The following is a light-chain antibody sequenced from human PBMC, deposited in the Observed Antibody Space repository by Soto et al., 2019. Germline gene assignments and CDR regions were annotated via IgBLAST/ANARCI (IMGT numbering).Light chain of an antibody. J-gene: IGLJ1*01. CDR2: DVS. CDR1: SSDVGGYNY. CDR3: SSDTSSSTLYV. V-gene: IGLV2-14*01. Sequence: QSVLTQPASVSGSPGQSITISCTGTSSDVGGYNYVSWYQQHPGKAPKLMIYDVSNRPSGVSNRFSGSKSVNTASLTISGLQAEDEAYYYCSSDTSSSTLYVFRTGT.